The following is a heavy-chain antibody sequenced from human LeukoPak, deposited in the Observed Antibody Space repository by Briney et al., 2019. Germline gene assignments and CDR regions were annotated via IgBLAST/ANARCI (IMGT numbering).Heavy chain of an antibody. V-gene: IGHV3-7*03. CDR3: ARYNSAWKTDDY. CDR2: IKQDGSDK. J-gene: IGHJ4*02. Sequence: PGGALVLSRAASGFYFNSFWMTWVRPASRKGVEGGGDIKQDGSDKYYAGSVKGRFTISRDNAKNSLYLQMNSLRAEDTAVYFCARYNSAWKTDDYWGQGTLVTVSS. D-gene: IGHD6-19*01. CDR1: GFYFNSFW.